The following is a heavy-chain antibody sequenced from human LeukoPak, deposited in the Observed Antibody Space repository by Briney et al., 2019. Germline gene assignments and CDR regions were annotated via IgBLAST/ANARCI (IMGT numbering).Heavy chain of an antibody. J-gene: IGHJ4*02. Sequence: PGGSLRLSCAASGFTFSSYAMSWVRQAPGKGLEWVSAISGSGGSTYYADSVKGRFTISRDNSKNTLYLQMNSLRAEDTAVYYCARDVWERESLTGGGDGRYFDYWGQGTLVTVSS. V-gene: IGHV3-23*01. CDR1: GFTFSSYA. CDR2: ISGSGGST. D-gene: IGHD3-16*01. CDR3: ARDVWERESLTGGGDGRYFDY.